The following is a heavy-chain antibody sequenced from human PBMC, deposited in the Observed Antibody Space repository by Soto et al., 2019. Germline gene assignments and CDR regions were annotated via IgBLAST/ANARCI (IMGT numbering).Heavy chain of an antibody. CDR2: IIPIFGTA. D-gene: IGHD6-19*01. CDR1: GGTFSSYA. V-gene: IGHV1-69*13. J-gene: IGHJ3*02. Sequence: SVKVSCKASGGTFSSYAISWVRQAPGQGLEWMGGIIPIFGTANYAQKFQGRVTITADESTSTAYMELSSLRSEDTAVYYCARDRKAVAGTGDAFDIWGQGTMVTVSS. CDR3: ARDRKAVAGTGDAFDI.